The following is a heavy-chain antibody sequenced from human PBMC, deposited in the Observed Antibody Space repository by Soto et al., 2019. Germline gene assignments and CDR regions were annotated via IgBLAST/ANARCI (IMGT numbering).Heavy chain of an antibody. CDR2: IYYSGST. CDR1: GGSISSYY. J-gene: IGHJ6*03. V-gene: IGHV4-59*01. Sequence: PSETLSLTCTVSGGSISSYYWSWIRQPPGKGLEWIGYIYYSGSTNYNPSLKSRVTISVDTSKNQFSLKLSSVTAADTAVYYCARVGSYYDILTGPKTYYMDVWGKGTTVTVSS. D-gene: IGHD3-9*01. CDR3: ARVGSYYDILTGPKTYYMDV.